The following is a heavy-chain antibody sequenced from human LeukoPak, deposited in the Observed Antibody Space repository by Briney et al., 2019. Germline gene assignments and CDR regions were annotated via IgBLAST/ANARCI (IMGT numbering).Heavy chain of an antibody. Sequence: GGSLRLSCAASGFTFSSYSMNWVRQAPGKGLEWISHISSSSSAIYYADSVKGRSTISRDNAKNSLYLQMNSLRDEDTAVYYCVRDHYYSFDYWGQGTLVTVSS. J-gene: IGHJ4*02. CDR3: VRDHYYSFDY. CDR2: ISSSSSAI. D-gene: IGHD2/OR15-2a*01. V-gene: IGHV3-48*02. CDR1: GFTFSSYS.